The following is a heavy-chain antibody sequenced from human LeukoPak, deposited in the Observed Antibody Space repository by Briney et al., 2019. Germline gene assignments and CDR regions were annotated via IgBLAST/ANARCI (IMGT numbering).Heavy chain of an antibody. V-gene: IGHV5-51*03. D-gene: IGHD3-22*01. CDR2: IYPGDSNT. CDR3: ARRDYYDSSGYYSLFDY. CDR1: GYSFTSYW. Sequence: GESLKISCEGSGYSFTSYWIGWVRQMPGKGLEWMGIIYPGDSNTRYSPSFQGQVTISADKSISTAYLQWSSLKASDTAMYYCARRDYYDSSGYYSLFDYWGQGTLVTVSS. J-gene: IGHJ4*02.